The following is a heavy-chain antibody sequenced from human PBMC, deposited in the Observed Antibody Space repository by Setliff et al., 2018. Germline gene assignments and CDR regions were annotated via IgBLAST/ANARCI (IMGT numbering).Heavy chain of an antibody. Sequence: ASVKVSCKASGYTFATYGISWVRQAPGQGLEWMGWMNPNSGNTGYAQKFQGRVTMTRNTSISTAYMELSSLRSEDTAVYYCARDGIAARPGADYWGQGTLVTVSS. V-gene: IGHV1-8*02. CDR3: ARDGIAARPGADY. J-gene: IGHJ4*02. D-gene: IGHD6-6*01. CDR2: MNPNSGNT. CDR1: GYTFATYG.